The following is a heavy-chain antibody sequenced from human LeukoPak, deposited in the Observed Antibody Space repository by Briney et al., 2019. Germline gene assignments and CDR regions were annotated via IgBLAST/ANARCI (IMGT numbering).Heavy chain of an antibody. Sequence: PSETLSLTCAVYGGSFSGYYWSWIRQPPGKGLEWIGEINHSGSTNYNPSLKSRVTISVDTSKNQFSLKLSSVTAADTAVYYCARGGGRYYYDLRFAYWGQGTLVTVSS. CDR3: ARGGGRYYYDLRFAY. CDR1: GGSFSGYY. CDR2: INHSGST. J-gene: IGHJ4*02. V-gene: IGHV4-34*01. D-gene: IGHD3-22*01.